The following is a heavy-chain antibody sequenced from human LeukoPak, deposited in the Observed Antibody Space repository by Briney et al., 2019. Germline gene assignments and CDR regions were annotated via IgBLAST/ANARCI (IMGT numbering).Heavy chain of an antibody. V-gene: IGHV3-7*03. J-gene: IGHJ4*02. D-gene: IGHD3-22*01. Sequence: GGSLSLSCAASGFTFSRYWMTWVRQAPRKGLEWVANIKQDGSETYYVDSMKGRFTISRDNAKNSLYLQMNSLRAEDTAVYYCARDKGDYDTSGSLFIFGGQGTLVTVSS. CDR3: ARDKGDYDTSGSLFIF. CDR1: GFTFSRYW. CDR2: IKQDGSET.